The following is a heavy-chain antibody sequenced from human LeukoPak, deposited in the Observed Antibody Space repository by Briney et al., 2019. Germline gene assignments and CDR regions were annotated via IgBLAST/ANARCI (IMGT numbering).Heavy chain of an antibody. V-gene: IGHV1-2*06. D-gene: IGHD1-26*01. CDR1: GYTFTGYY. Sequence: ASVKVSCKASGYTFTGYYMHWVRQAPGQGHEWMGRINPNSGGTNYAQKFQGRVTMTRDTSISTAYMELSRLRSDDTAVYYCARAKNSGSFVNWFDPWGQGTLVTVSS. CDR2: INPNSGGT. J-gene: IGHJ5*02. CDR3: ARAKNSGSFVNWFDP.